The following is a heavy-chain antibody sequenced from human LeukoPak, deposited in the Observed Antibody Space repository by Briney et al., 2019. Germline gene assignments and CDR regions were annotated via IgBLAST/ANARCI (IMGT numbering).Heavy chain of an antibody. Sequence: GGSLRLSCVASGFSFSSFDMTWVRQAPGKGLESFSHISSSGGMMYHADSVKGRFTISRDNAKNSLYLQMSSLRAEDTAVYYCGRADRRFGVDHWGQGTLVTVSS. V-gene: IGHV3-48*03. CDR2: ISSSGGMM. J-gene: IGHJ4*02. D-gene: IGHD3-10*01. CDR1: GFSFSSFD. CDR3: GRADRRFGVDH.